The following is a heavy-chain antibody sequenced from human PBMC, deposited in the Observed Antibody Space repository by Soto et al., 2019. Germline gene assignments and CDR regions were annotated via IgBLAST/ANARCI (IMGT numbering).Heavy chain of an antibody. CDR1: GFTFSSYW. CDR3: ARDLVNWNYAGSLFYFDY. J-gene: IGHJ4*02. V-gene: IGHV3-7*05. D-gene: IGHD1-7*01. CDR2: IKQDGSEK. Sequence: EVQLVESGGGLVQPGGSLRLSCVASGFTFSSYWMSWVRQAPGKGLEWVANIKQDGSEKSYVDSVKGRFTISRDNAKNSLYLQMNSLRAEDTAVYYCARDLVNWNYAGSLFYFDYWGQGTLVTVSS.